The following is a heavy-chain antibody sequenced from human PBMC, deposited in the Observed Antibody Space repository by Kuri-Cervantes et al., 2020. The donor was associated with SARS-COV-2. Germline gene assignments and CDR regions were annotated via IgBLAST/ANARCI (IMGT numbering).Heavy chain of an antibody. Sequence: GESMKISCAASGFTSSSYAMSWVRQAPGKGLEWVSCIKGGSGTTYYAASVKGRFTVSRDNAKNTLYLLMSSLRVEDTAMYYCARDLGVAPDFWGQGTQVTVSS. CDR2: IKGGSGTT. CDR1: GFTSSSYA. CDR3: ARDLGVAPDF. D-gene: IGHD3-16*01. V-gene: IGHV3-23*01. J-gene: IGHJ4*02.